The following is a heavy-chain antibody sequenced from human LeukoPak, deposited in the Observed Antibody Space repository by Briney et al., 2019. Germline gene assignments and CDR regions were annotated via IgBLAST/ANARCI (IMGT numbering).Heavy chain of an antibody. V-gene: IGHV3-30*02. J-gene: IGHJ4*02. Sequence: GGSLRLSCAASGFTFNNYGMHWVRQAPGKGLEWVAFIRYNGNNQYYADSVKGRFTISRDNSKNTLYLQMNSLKGDDTAVYYCARVKVWGQGTLVTVSS. CDR2: IRYNGNNQ. CDR1: GFTFNNYG. CDR3: ARVKV.